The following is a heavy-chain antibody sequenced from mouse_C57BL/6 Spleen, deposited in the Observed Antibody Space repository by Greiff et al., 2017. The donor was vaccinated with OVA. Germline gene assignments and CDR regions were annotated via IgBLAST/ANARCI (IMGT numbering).Heavy chain of an antibody. J-gene: IGHJ2*01. V-gene: IGHV1-55*01. CDR3: ARWGYYGSSYESYFDY. Sequence: QVQLQQPGAELVKPGASVKMSCKASGYTFTSYWITWVKQRPGQGLEWIGDIYPGSGSTNYNEKFKSKATLTVDTSSSTAYMQLSSLTSEDSAVYYCARWGYYGSSYESYFDYWGQGTTRTVSS. CDR1: GYTFTSYW. CDR2: IYPGSGST. D-gene: IGHD1-1*01.